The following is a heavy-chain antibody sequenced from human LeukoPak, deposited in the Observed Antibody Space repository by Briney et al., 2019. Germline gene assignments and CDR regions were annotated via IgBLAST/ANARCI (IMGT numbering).Heavy chain of an antibody. CDR1: GFTFSSYA. V-gene: IGHV3-23*01. Sequence: PGGSLRLSCAASGFTFSSYAMSWVRQAPGKGLERVSAISGSGGSTYYADSVKGRFTISRDNSKNTLYLQMNSLRAEDTAVYYCAKDSPYYYGSGSYFSDYWGQGTLVTVSS. D-gene: IGHD3-10*01. J-gene: IGHJ4*02. CDR3: AKDSPYYYGSGSYFSDY. CDR2: ISGSGGST.